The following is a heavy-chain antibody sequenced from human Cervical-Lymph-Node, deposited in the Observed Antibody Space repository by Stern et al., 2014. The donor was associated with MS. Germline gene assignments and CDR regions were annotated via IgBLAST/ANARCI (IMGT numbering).Heavy chain of an antibody. Sequence: VQLVESGGGVVQPGRSLRLSCAASGFTFSSYGMHWVRQTPGKGLEWVAAISSDGGAKYYADSVKGRFTISRDNSKNTLFLQMNSLTAEDTAIYYCANNPHIGNWYFDYWGQGTLVAVSS. CDR1: GFTFSSYG. D-gene: IGHD3-10*01. CDR2: ISSDGGAK. V-gene: IGHV3-30*18. J-gene: IGHJ4*02. CDR3: ANNPHIGNWYFDY.